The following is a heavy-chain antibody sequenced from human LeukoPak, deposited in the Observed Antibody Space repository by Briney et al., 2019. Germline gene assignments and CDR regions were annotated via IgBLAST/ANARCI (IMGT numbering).Heavy chain of an antibody. Sequence: SETLSLTCTVSGGSISSSSYYWGWIRQPPGKGLEWIGSIYYSGSTYYNPSLKSRVTISVDTSKNQFSLKLSSVTAADTAVYYCARRSSGWRLFDYWGQGTLVTVSS. J-gene: IGHJ4*02. CDR2: IYYSGST. V-gene: IGHV4-39*01. CDR1: GGSISSSSYY. D-gene: IGHD6-19*01. CDR3: ARRSSGWRLFDY.